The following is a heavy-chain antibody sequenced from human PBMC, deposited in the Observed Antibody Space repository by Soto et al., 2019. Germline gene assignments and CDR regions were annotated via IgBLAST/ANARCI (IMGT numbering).Heavy chain of an antibody. D-gene: IGHD6-19*01. CDR2: MNPNSGNT. CDR1: GYTFTSYD. Sequence: QVQLVQSGAEVKKPGASVKVSCKASGYTFTSYDINWVRQATGQGLEWMGWMNPNSGNTGYAHKFHGGVTMTRNTSISTAYMELSSLRSDDTAVYYCARSVEWLASFDYWGQGTLVTVSS. V-gene: IGHV1-8*01. CDR3: ARSVEWLASFDY. J-gene: IGHJ4*02.